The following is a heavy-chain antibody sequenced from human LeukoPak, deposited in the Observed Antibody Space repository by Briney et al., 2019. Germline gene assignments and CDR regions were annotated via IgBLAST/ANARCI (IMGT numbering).Heavy chain of an antibody. CDR2: ISGSGGST. D-gene: IGHD3-22*01. J-gene: IGHJ4*02. CDR3: AKDSDSSGYYPYYFDY. CDR1: GFTFSSYA. V-gene: IGHV3-23*01. Sequence: GGSLRLSCAASGFTFSSYAMSWVRQAPGKGLEWVSAISGSGGSTYYADSVKGRFTISRDNSKNTLYLQMNSLRAEDTAVYYCAKDSDSSGYYPYYFDYWGQGTLVTVSS.